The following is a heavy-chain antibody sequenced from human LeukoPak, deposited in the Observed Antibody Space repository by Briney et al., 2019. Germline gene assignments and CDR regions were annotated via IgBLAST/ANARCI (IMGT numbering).Heavy chain of an antibody. Sequence: SETLSLTCAVSGGSISSSNWWSWVRQPPGKGLEWIGYIYYSGSTYYNPSLKSRVTISVDTSKNQFSLKLSSVTAADTAVYYCARATTGYSYGYGIYYYYGMDVWGQGTTVTVSS. CDR1: GGSISSSNW. D-gene: IGHD5-18*01. CDR3: ARATTGYSYGYGIYYYYGMDV. V-gene: IGHV4-30-4*01. CDR2: IYYSGST. J-gene: IGHJ6*02.